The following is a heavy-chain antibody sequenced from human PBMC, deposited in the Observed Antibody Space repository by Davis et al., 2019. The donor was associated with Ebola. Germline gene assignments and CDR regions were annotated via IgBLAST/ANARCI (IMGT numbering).Heavy chain of an antibody. Sequence: ASVKVSCKASGYTFTSYGISWVRQAPGQGLEWMGWISAYNGNTNYAQKLQGRVTMITDTSTSTAYMELRSLRSDDTAVYYCARYANPLDYGGNYIVYWGQGTLVTVSS. D-gene: IGHD4-23*01. V-gene: IGHV1-18*01. J-gene: IGHJ4*02. CDR1: GYTFTSYG. CDR2: ISAYNGNT. CDR3: ARYANPLDYGGNYIVY.